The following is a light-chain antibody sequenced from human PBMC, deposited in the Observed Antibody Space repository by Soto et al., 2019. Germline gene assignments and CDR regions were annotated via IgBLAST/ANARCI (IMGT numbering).Light chain of an antibody. V-gene: IGKV1-5*03. Sequence: DIQMTQSPSTLSGSVGDRVTITCRASQTISSWLAWYQQKPGKAPKLLIYKASTLKSGVPSRFSGSGSGTEFTXTIXXXXPDDFATYYCQHYNSYSEAFGQGTKVELK. CDR1: QTISSW. J-gene: IGKJ1*01. CDR3: QHYNSYSEA. CDR2: KAS.